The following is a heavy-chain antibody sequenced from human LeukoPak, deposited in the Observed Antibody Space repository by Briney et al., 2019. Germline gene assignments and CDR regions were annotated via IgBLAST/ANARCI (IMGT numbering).Heavy chain of an antibody. Sequence: SETLSLTCTVSGGSISSYYWSWIRQPPGKGLEWIGYIYYSGTTNYNPSLKSRVTISVDTSKNQFSLKLSSVTAADTAVYYCAREGYNLNYYFDYWGQGTLVTVSS. V-gene: IGHV4-59*01. CDR1: GGSISSYY. CDR2: IYYSGTT. J-gene: IGHJ4*02. D-gene: IGHD5-24*01. CDR3: AREGYNLNYYFDY.